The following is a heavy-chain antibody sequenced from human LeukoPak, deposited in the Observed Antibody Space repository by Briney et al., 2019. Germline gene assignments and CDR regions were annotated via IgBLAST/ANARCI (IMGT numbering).Heavy chain of an antibody. CDR1: GGSFSGYY. CDR2: INHSESI. D-gene: IGHD2-2*01. CDR3: ARDVVVVPAAIGWFDR. Sequence: SETLSLTCAVYGGSFSGYYWSWIRQPPGKGLEWIGEINHSESINRNPSLKSRVTMSVDTSKNQFSLKLSSVTAADTAVYYCARDVVVVPAAIGWFDRWGQGTLVTVSS. V-gene: IGHV4-34*01. J-gene: IGHJ5*02.